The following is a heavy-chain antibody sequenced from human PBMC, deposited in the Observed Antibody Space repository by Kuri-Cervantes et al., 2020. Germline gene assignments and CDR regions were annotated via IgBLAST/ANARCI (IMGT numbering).Heavy chain of an antibody. CDR3: ARVEARGYYYYYGMDV. D-gene: IGHD5-24*01. CDR2: INPNSGGT. Sequence: ASVKVSCKASGYTFTSYGISWVRQAPGQGLEWMGWINPNSGGTNYAQKFQGRVTMTRDTSISTAYMELSRLRSDDTAVYYCARVEARGYYYYYGMDVWGQGTTVTVSS. V-gene: IGHV1-2*02. J-gene: IGHJ6*02. CDR1: GYTFTSYG.